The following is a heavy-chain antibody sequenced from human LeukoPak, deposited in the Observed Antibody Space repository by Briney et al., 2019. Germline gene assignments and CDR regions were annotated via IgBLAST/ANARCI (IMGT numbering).Heavy chain of an antibody. D-gene: IGHD6-6*01. CDR2: IYPGDSDT. CDR1: GYSFTSHW. V-gene: IGHV5-51*01. J-gene: IGHJ4*02. Sequence: GESLKISCKGSGYSFTSHWIGWVRQMPGKGLEWMGIIYPGDSDTRYSPSFQGQVTISADKSISTAYLQWSSLKASDTAMYYCARSRDRGIAARPYDYWGQGTLVTVSS. CDR3: ARSRDRGIAARPYDY.